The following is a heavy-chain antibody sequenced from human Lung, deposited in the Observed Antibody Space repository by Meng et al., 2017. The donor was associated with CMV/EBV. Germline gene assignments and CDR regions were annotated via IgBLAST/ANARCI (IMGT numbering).Heavy chain of an antibody. CDR2: IRYDGSNK. J-gene: IGHJ4*02. CDR1: GFTLSSYG. Sequence: GESLKISCAASGFTLSSYGMHWVRQAPGKGLEWVAFIRYDGSNKYYADSVKGRFTISRDNSKNTLYLQMNSLRAEDTAVYYCAKDYSFDYWGQGTLVTVSS. CDR3: AKDYSFDY. D-gene: IGHD1-26*01. V-gene: IGHV3-30*02.